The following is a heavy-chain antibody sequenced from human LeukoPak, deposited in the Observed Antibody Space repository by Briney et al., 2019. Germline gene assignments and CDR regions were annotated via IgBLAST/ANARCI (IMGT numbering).Heavy chain of an antibody. CDR2: INHSGST. D-gene: IGHD3-10*01. CDR3: ARGSYYGSGEPYYYYYMDV. CDR1: GVSFSGYY. V-gene: IGHV4-34*01. J-gene: IGHJ6*03. Sequence: SETLSLTCAVYGVSFSGYYWSWIRQPPGKGLEWIGEINHSGSTNYNPSHKSRVTISVDTSKNQFSLKLSSVTAADTAVYYCARGSYYGSGEPYYYYYMDVWGKGTTVTVSS.